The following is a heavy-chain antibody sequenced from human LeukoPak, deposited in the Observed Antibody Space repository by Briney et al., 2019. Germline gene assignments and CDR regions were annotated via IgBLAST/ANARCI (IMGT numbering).Heavy chain of an antibody. J-gene: IGHJ3*02. CDR3: AGSKRRIAAAGDAFDI. CDR2: INWNGGST. V-gene: IGHV3-20*04. CDR1: GFTFDDYG. Sequence: GGSLRLSCAASGFTFDDYGMSWVRQAPGKGLEWVSGINWNGGSTGYADSVKGRFTISRDNAKNSLYLQMNSLRAEDTALYYCAGSKRRIAAAGDAFDIWGQGTMVTVSS. D-gene: IGHD6-13*01.